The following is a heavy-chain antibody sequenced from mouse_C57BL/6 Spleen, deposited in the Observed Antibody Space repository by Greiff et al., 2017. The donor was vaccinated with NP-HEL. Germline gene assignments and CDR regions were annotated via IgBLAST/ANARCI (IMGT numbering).Heavy chain of an antibody. CDR1: GYTFTSYW. CDR2: IHPNSGST. Sequence: VQLQQPGAELVKPGASVKLSCKASGYTFTSYWMHWVKQRPGQGLEWIGMIHPNSGSTNYNEKFKSKATLTVDKSSSTAYMQLSSLTSEDSAVYYCAIHYYGSSYAMDYWGQGTSVTVSS. J-gene: IGHJ4*01. D-gene: IGHD1-1*01. CDR3: AIHYYGSSYAMDY. V-gene: IGHV1-64*01.